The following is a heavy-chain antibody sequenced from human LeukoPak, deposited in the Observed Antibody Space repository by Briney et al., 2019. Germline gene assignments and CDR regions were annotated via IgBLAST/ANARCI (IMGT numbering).Heavy chain of an antibody. Sequence: SETLSLTCTVSGGSVSSGSYYWGWIRQPPGKGLEWIGSIYYSGSTYYNPSLKSRVTISVDTSKNHFSLKLSSVTAADTAVYYCARRYIVAGTTYWGQGTLVTVSS. CDR1: GGSVSSGSYY. V-gene: IGHV4-39*02. CDR3: ARRYIVAGTTY. CDR2: IYYSGST. D-gene: IGHD5-12*01. J-gene: IGHJ4*02.